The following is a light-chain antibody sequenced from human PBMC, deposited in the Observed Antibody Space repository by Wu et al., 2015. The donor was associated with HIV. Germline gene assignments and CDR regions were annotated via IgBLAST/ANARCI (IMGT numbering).Light chain of an antibody. CDR1: QTINSN. CDR3: QHRGT. V-gene: IGKV1-39*01. Sequence: DIQMTQSPSSLTASVGDRVTITCRATQTINSNLNWYQQKLGKAPKVLIYATSTLQTGVPSRFSGSGSGTDFTLTISSLQPEDFATYYCQHRGTFGQGTKVEIK. CDR2: ATS. J-gene: IGKJ1*01.